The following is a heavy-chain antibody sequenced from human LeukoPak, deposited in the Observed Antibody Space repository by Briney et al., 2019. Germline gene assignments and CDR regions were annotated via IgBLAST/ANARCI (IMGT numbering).Heavy chain of an antibody. V-gene: IGHV2-70*01. CDR3: ARIQAYGGNSEGYYFNY. CDR2: IDWDDDK. Sequence: SGPALVKHTQTLTVTCTFSGFSLSTSGMCVSWIRQPPGKALEWLALIDWDDDKFYSTSLKTRLTISKDTSKNQVVLTMTNMDPVDTATYYCARIQAYGGNSEGYYFNYWGQGTLVTVSS. CDR1: GFSLSTSGMC. J-gene: IGHJ4*02. D-gene: IGHD4-23*01.